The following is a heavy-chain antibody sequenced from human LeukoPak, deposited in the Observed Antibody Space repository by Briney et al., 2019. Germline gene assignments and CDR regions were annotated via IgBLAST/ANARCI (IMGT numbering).Heavy chain of an antibody. CDR3: ARLRGPWYVDS. CDR2: IHTSGST. V-gene: IGHV4-4*09. J-gene: IGHJ4*02. D-gene: IGHD4-17*01. CDR1: GGSISSYY. Sequence: SETLSLTCTVSGGSISSYYCSWFRQPPGKALEWIGYIHTSGSTKYNPSLKNRVTISEDMSKNQFSLKMISVTAADTAVFYCARLRGPWYVDSWGQGTLVIVSS.